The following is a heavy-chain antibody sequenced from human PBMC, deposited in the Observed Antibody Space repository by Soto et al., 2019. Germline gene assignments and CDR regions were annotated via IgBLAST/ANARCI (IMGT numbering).Heavy chain of an antibody. CDR1: GFTFSSYA. D-gene: IGHD3-16*02. Sequence: SLRLSCAASGFTFSSYAMSWVRQAPGKGLEWVSAISGSGGSTYYADSVKGRFTISRDNSKNTLYLQMNSLRAEDTAVYYCAKVIMITFGGVIPWDAFDIWGQGTMVTVSS. CDR2: ISGSGGST. J-gene: IGHJ3*02. V-gene: IGHV3-23*01. CDR3: AKVIMITFGGVIPWDAFDI.